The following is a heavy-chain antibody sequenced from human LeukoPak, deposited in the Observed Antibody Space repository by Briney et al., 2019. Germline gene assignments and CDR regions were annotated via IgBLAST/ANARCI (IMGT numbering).Heavy chain of an antibody. V-gene: IGHV3-53*01. CDR2: IDSGGYT. D-gene: IGHD3-10*01. CDR3: ARGDYFGSGSFYFYY. Sequence: GGPLRLSCAASGFTVSSNYMSWVRQAPGKGLEWVSVIDSGGYTCYAESVKGRFATSKDNSKNTLYLQMNSVRAEDTAMYYCARGDYFGSGSFYFYYWGQGTLVTVSS. CDR1: GFTVSSNY. J-gene: IGHJ4*02.